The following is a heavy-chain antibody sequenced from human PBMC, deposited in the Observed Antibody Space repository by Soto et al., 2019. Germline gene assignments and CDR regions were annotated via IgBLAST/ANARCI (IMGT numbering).Heavy chain of an antibody. CDR1: GYTFTDYW. Sequence: GESLEISCKGSGYTFTDYWIGWVRQLPGEGLEWMGSNYPHDADTRYSPSFQGHVTISVDKSTSTAYLQWNSLKAADTAMYYCARHSINILYNNCSMDDWGQGTTVTVSS. D-gene: IGHD2-8*01. J-gene: IGHJ6*02. V-gene: IGHV5-51*01. CDR3: ARHSINILYNNCSMDD. CDR2: NYPHDADT.